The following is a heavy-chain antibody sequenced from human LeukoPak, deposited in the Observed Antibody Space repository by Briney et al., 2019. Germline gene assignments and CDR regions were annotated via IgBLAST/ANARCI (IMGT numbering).Heavy chain of an antibody. CDR3: ARDRRRYCSGGSCFDAFDI. J-gene: IGHJ3*02. CDR2: ISYDGSNK. V-gene: IGHV3-30*04. CDR1: GFTFSSYA. D-gene: IGHD2-15*01. Sequence: GGSLRLSCAASGFTFSSYAMHWVRQAPGKGLEWVAVISYDGSNKYYADSVKGRFTISRDNSKNTLYLQMNSLRAEDTAVYYCARDRRRYCSGGSCFDAFDIWGQGTMVTVSS.